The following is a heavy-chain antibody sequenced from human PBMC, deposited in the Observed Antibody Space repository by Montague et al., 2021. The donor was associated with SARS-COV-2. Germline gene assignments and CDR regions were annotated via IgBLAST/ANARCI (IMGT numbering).Heavy chain of an antibody. J-gene: IGHJ6*02. CDR3: ARVWRKQLVRLSGMDV. D-gene: IGHD6-13*01. CDR2: IYYSGSP. Sequence: IYYSGSPYYNPSLKNRVTISVDPSKTQFSLKLSSVTAADTAVYYCARVWRKQLVRLSGMDVWGQGPTVT. V-gene: IGHV4-39*07.